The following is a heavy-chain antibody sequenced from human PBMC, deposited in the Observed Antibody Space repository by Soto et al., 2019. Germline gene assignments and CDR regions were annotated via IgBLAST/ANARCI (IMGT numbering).Heavy chain of an antibody. V-gene: IGHV4-30-4*08. CDR2: IHYSGSI. J-gene: IGHJ6*02. CDR1: GGSISYEYYH. Sequence: QVQLQQSGPGLVKPSQTLSLTCTVSGGSISYEYYHWTWIRQSPGKGLEWIGYIHYSGSIIYNPSFKSRVTISVDTSNNQFSLQLSSVTAADTAGYFGAREDDGGDRDYYGLDVWGQGPTVTVSS. D-gene: IGHD2-21*02. CDR3: AREDDGGDRDYYGLDV.